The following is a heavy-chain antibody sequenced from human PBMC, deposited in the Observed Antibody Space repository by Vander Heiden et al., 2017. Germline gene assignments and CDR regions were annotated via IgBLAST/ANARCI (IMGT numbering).Heavy chain of an antibody. D-gene: IGHD2-15*01. Sequence: EVQLVESGGGLVKHGGSLRLPCAASGFIFSTYNMNWVRQAPGKGLEWVSSISTSSSYIYYADSVKGRFTISRDNAKNSVYLQLNSLRAEDTAVYYCARGYDPLDYWGQGTLVTVSS. V-gene: IGHV3-21*01. J-gene: IGHJ4*02. CDR2: ISTSSSYI. CDR3: ARGYDPLDY. CDR1: GFIFSTYN.